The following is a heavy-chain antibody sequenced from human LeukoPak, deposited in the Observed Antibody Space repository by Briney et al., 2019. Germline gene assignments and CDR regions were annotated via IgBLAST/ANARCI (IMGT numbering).Heavy chain of an antibody. D-gene: IGHD6-13*01. V-gene: IGHV3-21*01. CDR1: GFTFSSYS. CDR3: ARRIAAAGTLGY. Sequence: GGSLRLSCAASGFTFSSYSMNWVRQAPGKGLEWVSSISSSSSYIYYADSVKGRFTISRDNAKSSLYLQMNSLRAEDTAVYYCARRIAAAGTLGYWGQGTLVTVSS. J-gene: IGHJ4*02. CDR2: ISSSSSYI.